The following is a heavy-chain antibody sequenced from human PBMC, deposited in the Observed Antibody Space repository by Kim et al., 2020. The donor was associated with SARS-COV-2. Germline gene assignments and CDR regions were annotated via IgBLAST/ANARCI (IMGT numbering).Heavy chain of an antibody. CDR1: GGSISSSSYY. V-gene: IGHV4-39*01. D-gene: IGHD2-21*02. CDR2: IYYSGST. Sequence: SETLSLTCTVSGGSISSSSYYWGWIRQPPGKGLEWIGSIYYSGSTYYNPSLKSRVTISVDTSKNQFSLKLSSVTAADTAVYYCARQIGDVVVTAIPPHSPDYWGQGTLVTVSS. J-gene: IGHJ4*02. CDR3: ARQIGDVVVTAIPPHSPDY.